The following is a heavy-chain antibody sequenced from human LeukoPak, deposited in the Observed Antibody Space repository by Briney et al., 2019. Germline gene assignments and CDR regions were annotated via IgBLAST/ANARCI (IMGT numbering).Heavy chain of an antibody. V-gene: IGHV1-8*01. CDR2: VNPNSGNT. Sequence: ASVKVSCKASGYTFASYDINWVRQATGQGLEWMGWVNPNSGNTGYAQKFQGRVTMTRNTSISTAYMELSSLRSEDTAVYYCARGITMVRGVILGYWGQGTLVTVSS. J-gene: IGHJ4*02. CDR1: GYTFASYD. D-gene: IGHD3-10*01. CDR3: ARGITMVRGVILGY.